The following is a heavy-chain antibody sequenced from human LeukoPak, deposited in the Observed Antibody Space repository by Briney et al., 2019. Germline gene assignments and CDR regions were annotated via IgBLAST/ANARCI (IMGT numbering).Heavy chain of an antibody. CDR2: INWESTFK. Sequence: GGSLRLSCTASGFSFSSPGMNWVRQAPGKGLEWVSSINWESTFKVYADSVKGRFTISRDNAKNSLYLQLDSLRAEDTAVYYCAKYQTGTWTSYDSSDIWGQGTLVTVSS. V-gene: IGHV3-21*04. CDR1: GFSFSSPG. J-gene: IGHJ3*02. D-gene: IGHD1-7*01. CDR3: AKYQTGTWTSYDSSDI.